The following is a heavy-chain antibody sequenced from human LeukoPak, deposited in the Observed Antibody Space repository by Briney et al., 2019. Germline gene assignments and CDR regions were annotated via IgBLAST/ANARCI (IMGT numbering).Heavy chain of an antibody. CDR2: MNPNSGNT. J-gene: IGHJ4*02. Sequence: ASVKVSCKASGYTFTGYYMHWVRQAPGQGLEWMGWMNPNSGNTGYAQKFQGRVTMTRNTSISTAYMELSSLRSEDTAVYYCARGRDFWSGYEDDYWGQGTLVTVSS. CDR1: GYTFTGYY. V-gene: IGHV1-8*02. CDR3: ARGRDFWSGYEDDY. D-gene: IGHD3-3*01.